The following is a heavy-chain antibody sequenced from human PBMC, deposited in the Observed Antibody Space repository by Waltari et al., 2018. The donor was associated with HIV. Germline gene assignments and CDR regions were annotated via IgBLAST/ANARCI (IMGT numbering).Heavy chain of an antibody. D-gene: IGHD3-10*01. CDR3: ARDYFDGSYYRVDP. V-gene: IGHV4-31*01. Sequence: QVQLQESGPGLLKPSQTLSLTCIVSGDSITSGGYFSTWVRQQPGKGLEWIGYFNYDGRTQDTPSLRSALTMSLDPATHQFSLNLIAGTAADTAIYYWARDYFDGSYYRVDPWGQGILVTVSS. J-gene: IGHJ5*02. CDR1: GDSITSGGYF. CDR2: FNYDGRT.